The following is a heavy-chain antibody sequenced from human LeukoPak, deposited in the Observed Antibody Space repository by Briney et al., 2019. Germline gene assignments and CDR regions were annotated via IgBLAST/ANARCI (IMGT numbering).Heavy chain of an antibody. J-gene: IGHJ4*02. V-gene: IGHV3-21*01. CDR3: ARGVTSSSSSTTDDY. CDR1: GFTFSSYS. Sequence: PGGSLRLSCAASGFTFSSYSMSWVRQAPGKGLEWVSSISSSSSYIYYADSVKGRFTISRDNAKNSLYLQMNSLRAEDTAVYYCARGVTSSSSSTTDDYWGQGTLVTVSS. D-gene: IGHD6-6*01. CDR2: ISSSSSYI.